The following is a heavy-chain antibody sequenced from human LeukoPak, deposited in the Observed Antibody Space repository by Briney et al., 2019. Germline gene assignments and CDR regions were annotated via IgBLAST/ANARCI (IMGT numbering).Heavy chain of an antibody. CDR2: IYYSGST. V-gene: IGHV4-59*08. CDR1: GGSISSYY. CDR3: ARHLGDDYDILTAYYPYYFDY. D-gene: IGHD3-9*01. J-gene: IGHJ4*02. Sequence: SETLSLTCTVSGGSISSYYWSWIRQPPGKGLEWIGYIYYSGSTNYNPSLKSRVTISVDTSKNQFSLKLSSVTAADTAVYYCARHLGDDYDILTAYYPYYFDYWGQGTLVTVSS.